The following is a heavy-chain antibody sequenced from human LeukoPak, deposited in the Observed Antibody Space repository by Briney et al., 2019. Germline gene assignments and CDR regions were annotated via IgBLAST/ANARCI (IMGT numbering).Heavy chain of an antibody. CDR1: GFTFSSYW. CDR3: ARELLFDYYDRDV. CDR2: INSDGSST. J-gene: IGHJ6*02. D-gene: IGHD3-10*01. Sequence: GGSLRLSCAASGFTFSSYWMHWVRQAPGKGLVWVSRINSDGSSTTYADSVKGRFTISRDNAKNTLYLQMNSLRAEDTAVYYCARELLFDYYDRDVWGQGTTVTVSS. V-gene: IGHV3-74*01.